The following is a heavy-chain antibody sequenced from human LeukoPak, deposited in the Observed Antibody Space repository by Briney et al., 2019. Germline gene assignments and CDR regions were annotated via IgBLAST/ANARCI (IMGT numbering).Heavy chain of an antibody. CDR3: ARGGTRITIVGVVINDVDY. CDR1: GGSISSGDYY. V-gene: IGHV4-30-4*08. CDR2: IYHSGNT. Sequence: SETLSLTCTVSGGSISSGDYYWSWIRQPPGKGLEWIGYIYHSGNTYYNPSLKSRLTRSVDTPRNQFSQKLRSVTAADTAVYYCARGGTRITIVGVVINDVDYWGQGTLVTVSS. J-gene: IGHJ4*02. D-gene: IGHD3-3*01.